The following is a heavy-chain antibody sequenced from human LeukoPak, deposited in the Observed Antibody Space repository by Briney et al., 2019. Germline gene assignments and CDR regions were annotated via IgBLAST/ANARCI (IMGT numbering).Heavy chain of an antibody. V-gene: IGHV4-30-4*01. CDR2: IYYSGST. D-gene: IGHD3-22*01. J-gene: IGHJ4*02. CDR1: GGSISSGDYY. Sequence: SETLSLTCTVSGGSISSGDYYWSRIRQPPGKGLEWIGYIYYSGSTYYNPSLKSRVTISVDTSKNQFSLKLSSVTAADTAVYYCATMYYYDSSGFDYWGQGTLVTVSS. CDR3: ATMYYYDSSGFDY.